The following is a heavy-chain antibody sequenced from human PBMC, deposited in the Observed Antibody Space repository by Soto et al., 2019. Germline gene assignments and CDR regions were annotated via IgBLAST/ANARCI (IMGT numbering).Heavy chain of an antibody. V-gene: IGHV1-69*13. Sequence: SVKSACKASGGTFSSYAMSGVRQAPGQGLEWMGGIIPIFGTANYAQKFQGRVTITADESTSTAYMELSSLRSEDTAVYYCALRYSSSWGYYYYYGMDVWGQGTTVTVSS. CDR3: ALRYSSSWGYYYYYGMDV. J-gene: IGHJ6*02. CDR2: IIPIFGTA. CDR1: GGTFSSYA. D-gene: IGHD6-13*01.